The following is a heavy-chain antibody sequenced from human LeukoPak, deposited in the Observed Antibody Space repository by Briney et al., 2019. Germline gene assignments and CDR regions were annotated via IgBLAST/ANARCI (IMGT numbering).Heavy chain of an antibody. CDR3: ARQAVDTWFDP. Sequence: SETLSLTCTVSGGSISSTIYYWGWIRQPPGKGLEWIGSIYYSGSTYYNPSLKSRVTLSVDTSNNQFSLRLSSVTATDTAVYYCARQAVDTWFDPWGQGTLVTVSS. J-gene: IGHJ5*02. CDR1: GGSISSTIYY. V-gene: IGHV4-39*01. D-gene: IGHD3-9*01. CDR2: IYYSGST.